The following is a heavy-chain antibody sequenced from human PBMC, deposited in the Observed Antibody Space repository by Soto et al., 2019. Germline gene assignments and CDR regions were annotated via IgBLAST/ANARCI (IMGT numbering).Heavy chain of an antibody. V-gene: IGHV1-69*08. J-gene: IGHJ6*02. Sequence: QVQLVQSGAEVKKPGSSVKVSCKASGGTFSSYTISWVRQAPGQGLEWMGRIIPILGIANYAQKFQGRVTITADKSTSTAYMELSSLRSEDTAVYYCARESERGYDHPDYYYGMDVWGQGTTVTVSS. D-gene: IGHD5-12*01. CDR1: GGTFSSYT. CDR2: IIPILGIA. CDR3: ARESERGYDHPDYYYGMDV.